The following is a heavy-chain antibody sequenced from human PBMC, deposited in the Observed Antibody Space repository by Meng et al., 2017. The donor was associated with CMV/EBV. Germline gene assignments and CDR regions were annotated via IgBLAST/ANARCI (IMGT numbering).Heavy chain of an antibody. D-gene: IGHD2-21*01. CDR3: ARVQMVYAGAYCGGDCYPRGDAFDI. CDR2: INPNSGGT. CDR1: GYTFTGYY. J-gene: IGHJ3*02. Sequence: GESLKISCKASGYTFTGYYMHWVRQAPGQGLEWMGWINPNSGGTNYAQKFQGRVTMTRDTSISTAYMELSRLRSDDTAVYYCARVQMVYAGAYCGGDCYPRGDAFDIWGQGTMVTVSS. V-gene: IGHV1-2*02.